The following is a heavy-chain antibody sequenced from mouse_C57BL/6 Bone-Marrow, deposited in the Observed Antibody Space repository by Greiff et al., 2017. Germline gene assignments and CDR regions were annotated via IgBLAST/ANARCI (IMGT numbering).Heavy chain of an antibody. V-gene: IGHV1-81*01. CDR3: ARSVLTVEDYAMDY. CDR2: IYPRSGNT. J-gene: IGHJ4*01. CDR1: GYTFTSYG. Sequence: VQLQQSGAELARPGASVKLSCKASGYTFTSYGISWVKQRTGQGLEWIGEIYPRSGNTYYNEKFKGKATLTADKSSSTAYMELRSLTSEDSAVYFCARSVLTVEDYAMDYWGQGTSVTVSS. D-gene: IGHD1-1*01.